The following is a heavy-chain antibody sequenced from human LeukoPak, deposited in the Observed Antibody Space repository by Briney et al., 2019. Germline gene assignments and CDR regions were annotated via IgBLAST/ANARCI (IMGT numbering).Heavy chain of an antibody. D-gene: IGHD6-19*01. CDR1: GYSFTSYW. J-gene: IGHJ4*02. V-gene: IGHV5-51*01. CDR3: ARQGGSSGWFVGYYFDY. CDR2: IYPGDSDT. Sequence: GGALKISCKGAGYSFTSYWIGWVRQMAGKGLEWMGIIYPGDSDTRYSPSFQGQVTISADKSISTAYLQWSSLKASDTAMYYCARQGGSSGWFVGYYFDYWGQGTLVTVSS.